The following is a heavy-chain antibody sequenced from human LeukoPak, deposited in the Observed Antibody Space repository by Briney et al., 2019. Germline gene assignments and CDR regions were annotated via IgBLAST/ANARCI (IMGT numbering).Heavy chain of an antibody. J-gene: IGHJ3*02. V-gene: IGHV4-38-2*02. D-gene: IGHD6-13*01. CDR3: AREGDSSSWSPGAFDI. CDR1: GYSISSGYY. CDR2: IYHSGST. Sequence: PSETLSLTCTVSGYSISSGYYWGWIRQPPGKGLEWIGGIYHSGSTYYNPSLKSRVTISVDTSKNQFSLKLSSVTAADTAVYYCAREGDSSSWSPGAFDIWGQGTMVTVSS.